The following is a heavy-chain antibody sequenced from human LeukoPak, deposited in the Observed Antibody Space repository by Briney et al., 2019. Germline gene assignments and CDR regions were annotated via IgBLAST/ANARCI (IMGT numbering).Heavy chain of an antibody. CDR3: ARDDCSSISCYHNWFDP. CDR2: IWYDGSNK. J-gene: IGHJ5*02. V-gene: IGHV3-33*01. Sequence: GGSLRLSCAASGFTFSSYGMHWVRQAPGKGLEWVAVIWYDGSNKYYADSVKGRFTISRDNSKNTLYLQMNSLRAEDTAVYYCARDDCSSISCYHNWFDPWGQGTLVTVSS. CDR1: GFTFSSYG. D-gene: IGHD2-2*01.